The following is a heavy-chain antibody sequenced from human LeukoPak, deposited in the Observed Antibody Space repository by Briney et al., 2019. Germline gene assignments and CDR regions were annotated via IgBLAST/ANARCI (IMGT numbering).Heavy chain of an antibody. D-gene: IGHD2-8*01. Sequence: SETLSLTCTVSGGSISSSSYYWGWIRQPPGKGLEWIGSIYYSGSTYYNPSLKSRVTISVDTSKNQFSLKLSSVTAADTAVYYCASHTSDGALMDVWGQGTTVTVSS. CDR2: IYYSGST. V-gene: IGHV4-39*01. CDR3: ASHTSDGALMDV. CDR1: GGSISSSSYY. J-gene: IGHJ6*02.